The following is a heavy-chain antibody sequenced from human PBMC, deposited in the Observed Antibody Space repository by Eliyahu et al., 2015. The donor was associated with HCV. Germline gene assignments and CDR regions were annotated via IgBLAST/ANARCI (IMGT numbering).Heavy chain of an antibody. D-gene: IGHD6-13*01. V-gene: IGHV5-51*01. CDR2: IYPGDSDT. CDR3: ARPQTGSSSWSDAFDI. Sequence: EVQLXQSGAXVKKPGEXXKXSXKGXGYSFTSYWIGWVXQMPGKGLEWMGIIYPGDSDTRYSPSFQGQVTISADKSISTAYLQWSSLKASDTAMYYCARPQTGSSSWSDAFDIWGQGTMVTVSS. CDR1: GYSFTSYW. J-gene: IGHJ3*02.